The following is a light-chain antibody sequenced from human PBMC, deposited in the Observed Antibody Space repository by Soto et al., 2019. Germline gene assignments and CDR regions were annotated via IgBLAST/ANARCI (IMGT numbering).Light chain of an antibody. V-gene: IGKV3-20*01. CDR3: QQYGNSPLIT. Sequence: EMVLTQSPGTLSLSPGERATLSCRASQSVSSSYLAWYQQKPGQAPRLLIYGASSRATGIPDRFSGSGSGTDFTLTISRLEPEDFAVYYCQQYGNSPLITFGQGTRLEI. CDR2: GAS. J-gene: IGKJ5*01. CDR1: QSVSSSY.